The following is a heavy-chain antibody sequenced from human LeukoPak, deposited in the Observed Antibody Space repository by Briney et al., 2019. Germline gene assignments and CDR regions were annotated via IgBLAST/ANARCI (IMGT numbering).Heavy chain of an antibody. J-gene: IGHJ3*01. CDR2: IYTSGST. V-gene: IGHV4-61*02. Sequence: SQTLPLTCTVSGGSISSGSYYWSWIRQPAGKGLEWIGRIYTSGSTNYNPSLKSRVTISIDTSKNQFSLKLRSVTAADTAVYYCARAYDDAWGQGKMVTVSS. D-gene: IGHD3-16*01. CDR1: GGSISSGSYY. CDR3: ARAYDDA.